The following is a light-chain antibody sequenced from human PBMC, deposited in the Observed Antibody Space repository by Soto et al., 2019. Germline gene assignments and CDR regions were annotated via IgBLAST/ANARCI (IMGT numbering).Light chain of an antibody. CDR1: SSDVGGYNY. CDR2: DVS. J-gene: IGLJ1*01. CDR3: CSHAGSYIYV. V-gene: IGLV2-11*01. Sequence: QSALTQPRSVSGSPGQSVTISCTGTSSDVGGYNYVSWYQQHPGKAPKLMIYDVSKRPSGVPDRFSGFKSGNTASLTISGLQAEDDADYSCCSHAGSYIYVFGTGTKVTVL.